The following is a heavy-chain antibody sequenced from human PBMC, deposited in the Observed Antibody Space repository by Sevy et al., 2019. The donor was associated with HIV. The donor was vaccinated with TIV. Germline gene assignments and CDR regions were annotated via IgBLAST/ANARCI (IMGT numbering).Heavy chain of an antibody. CDR2: IYYSGST. CDR1: GGSISSYY. D-gene: IGHD1-26*01. V-gene: IGHV4-59*01. J-gene: IGHJ6*02. Sequence: SETLSLTCTVSGGSISSYYWSWIRQPPGKGLEWIGYIYYSGSTNYNPSLKSRVTISVDTSKNQFSLKLSSVTAADTAVYYCARYGLGDAIVGATTSFYYYYYRMDVWGQGTTVTVSS. CDR3: ARYGLGDAIVGATTSFYYYYYRMDV.